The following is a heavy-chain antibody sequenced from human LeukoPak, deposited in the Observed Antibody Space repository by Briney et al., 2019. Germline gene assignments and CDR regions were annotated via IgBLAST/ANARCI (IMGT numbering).Heavy chain of an antibody. V-gene: IGHV3-30*18. Sequence: GGSLRLSCATSGFSFSSYVMHWVRQAPGKGLEWVAIISYDGSSEYADSVKGRFTISRDNSKNTLYLQMNSLRAEDTAVYYCTNRGNDYWGQGTLVTVSS. CDR3: TNRGNDY. J-gene: IGHJ4*02. CDR2: ISYDGSSE. CDR1: GFSFSSYV. D-gene: IGHD3-10*01.